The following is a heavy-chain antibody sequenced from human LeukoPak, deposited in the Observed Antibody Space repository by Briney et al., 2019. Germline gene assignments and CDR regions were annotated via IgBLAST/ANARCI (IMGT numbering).Heavy chain of an antibody. CDR1: GGTFSSYA. D-gene: IGHD1-26*01. V-gene: IGHV1-69*05. Sequence: SVKVSCKASGGTFSSYAISWVRQAPGQGLEWMGRIIPISGTANYAQKFQGRVTITTDESTSAAYMELSSLRSEDTAVYYCAKEDSGFQYYFDYWGQGTLVTVSS. J-gene: IGHJ4*02. CDR2: IIPISGTA. CDR3: AKEDSGFQYYFDY.